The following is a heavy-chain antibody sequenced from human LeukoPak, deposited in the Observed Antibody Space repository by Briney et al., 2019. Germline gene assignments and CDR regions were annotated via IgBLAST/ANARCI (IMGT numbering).Heavy chain of an antibody. CDR1: GYSFTSYW. CDR3: ARRYCSSTTCRGDFDY. D-gene: IGHD2-2*01. V-gene: IGHV5-51*01. CDR2: IYPGGSDT. J-gene: IGHJ4*02. Sequence: GESLKISCKGSGYSFTSYWIGWVRQMPGKGLEWMGIIYPGGSDTRYSPSFQGQVTISADKSISTANLQWSSLKASDTAMYYCARRYCSSTTCRGDFDYWGQGTLVTVSS.